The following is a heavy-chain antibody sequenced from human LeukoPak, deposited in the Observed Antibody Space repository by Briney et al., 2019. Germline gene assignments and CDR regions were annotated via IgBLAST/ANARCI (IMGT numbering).Heavy chain of an antibody. D-gene: IGHD3-22*01. Sequence: GGSLRLSCAASGFTFSSYSMNWVRQAPGKGLEWVSSISSSSSYIYYADSVKGRFTISRDNAKNSLYLQMNSLRAEDTAVYYCAREAYYYDSSGYYAYCFDYWGQGTLVTVSS. CDR1: GFTFSSYS. CDR2: ISSSSSYI. V-gene: IGHV3-21*01. J-gene: IGHJ4*02. CDR3: AREAYYYDSSGYYAYCFDY.